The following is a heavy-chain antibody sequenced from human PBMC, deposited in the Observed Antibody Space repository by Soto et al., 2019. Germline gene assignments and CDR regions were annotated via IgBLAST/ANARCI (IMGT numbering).Heavy chain of an antibody. J-gene: IGHJ4*02. D-gene: IGHD4-17*01. CDR1: GGSFSGYY. Sequence: SETLSLTCAVYGGSFSGYYWSWIRQPPGKGLEWIGGINHSGSTNYNPSLKSRVTISVDTSKNQFSLKLSSVTAADTAVYYCARGDYGDSDYWGQGTLVTVSS. CDR2: INHSGST. V-gene: IGHV4-34*01. CDR3: ARGDYGDSDY.